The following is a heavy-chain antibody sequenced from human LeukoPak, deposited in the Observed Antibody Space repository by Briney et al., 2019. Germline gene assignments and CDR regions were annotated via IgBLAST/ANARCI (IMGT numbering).Heavy chain of an antibody. CDR2: MNAEGSEI. CDR1: GFTFSMSW. J-gene: IGHJ4*02. Sequence: PGGSLRLSCAASGFTFSMSWMTWVRQAPGKGLEWVASMNAEGSEIHYVDSVKGRFTVSRDNAKYSLYLQLNSLRAEDTAVYYCARDRLPYYDNSGETSPDYWGQGTLVTVSS. D-gene: IGHD3-22*01. CDR3: ARDRLPYYDNSGETSPDY. V-gene: IGHV3-7*03.